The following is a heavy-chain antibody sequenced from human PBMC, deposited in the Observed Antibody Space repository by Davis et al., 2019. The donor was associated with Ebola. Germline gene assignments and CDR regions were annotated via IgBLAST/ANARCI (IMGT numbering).Heavy chain of an antibody. CDR3: AKADRLDY. J-gene: IGHJ4*02. CDR1: VITLSSYA. V-gene: IGHV3-23*01. CDR2: ISGSGGTT. Sequence: GESLKISCADSVITLSSYAMTWVRQAPGKGLAWVSAISGSGGTTYYAGSVKGRFTVSRDNSKKTMYLQMNSLRAEDTAVYYCAKADRLDYWGQGTLVTVSS.